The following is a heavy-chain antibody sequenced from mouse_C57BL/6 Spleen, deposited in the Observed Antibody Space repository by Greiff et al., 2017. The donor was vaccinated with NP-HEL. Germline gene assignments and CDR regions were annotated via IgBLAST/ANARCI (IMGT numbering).Heavy chain of an antibody. CDR3: ARIYDGYYGGFAY. Sequence: VQLQQSGAELVKPGDSVKMSCKASGYTFTTYPIEWMKQNHGKSLEWIGNFHPYNDDTKYNEKFKGKATLTVEKSSSTVYLELSRLTSDDSAVYYCARIYDGYYGGFAYWGQGTLVTVSA. D-gene: IGHD2-3*01. CDR2: FHPYNDDT. J-gene: IGHJ3*01. V-gene: IGHV1-47*01. CDR1: GYTFTTYP.